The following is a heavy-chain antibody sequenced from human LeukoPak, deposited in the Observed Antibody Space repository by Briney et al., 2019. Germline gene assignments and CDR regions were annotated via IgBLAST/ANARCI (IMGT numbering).Heavy chain of an antibody. CDR3: AKEIPVAVFFDY. J-gene: IGHJ4*02. CDR2: ISGGGGKT. CDR1: GFTFSGYA. D-gene: IGHD6-19*01. V-gene: IGHV3-23*01. Sequence: GGSLRLSCAASGFTFSGYAMSWVRQAPGKGLEWVSAISGGGGKTDYADTVKGRFTISRDNPENTVYLQMNSLRAEDTAIYFCAKEIPVAVFFDYWGQGTVVTVSS.